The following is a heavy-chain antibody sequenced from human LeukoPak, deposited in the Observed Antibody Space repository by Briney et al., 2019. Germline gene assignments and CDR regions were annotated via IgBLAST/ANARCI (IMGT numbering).Heavy chain of an antibody. V-gene: IGHV3-23*01. J-gene: IGHJ4*02. CDR1: GFSFKDYW. D-gene: IGHD5-12*01. CDR2: ISGSGGST. CDR3: AKVRMATTHFDY. Sequence: GGSLRLSCAASGFSFKDYWMSWVRQAPGKGLEWVSAISGSGGSTYYADSVKGRFTISRDNSKNTLYLQMNSLRAEDTAVYYCAKVRMATTHFDYWGQGTLVTVSS.